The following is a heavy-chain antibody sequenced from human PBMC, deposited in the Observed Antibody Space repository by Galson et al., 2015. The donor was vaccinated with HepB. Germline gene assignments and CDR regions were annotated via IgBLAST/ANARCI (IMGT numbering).Heavy chain of an antibody. CDR2: ISYDGSNK. Sequence: SLRLSCAASGFTFSSYGMHWVRQAPGKGLEWVAFISYDGSNKYYADSVKGRFTISRDNSKNTLYLQMNSLRAEDTAVYYCAKDLDLRGRFIAAAGYYYYGMDVWGQGTTVTVSS. V-gene: IGHV3-30*18. CDR1: GFTFSSYG. J-gene: IGHJ6*02. CDR3: AKDLDLRGRFIAAAGYYYYGMDV. D-gene: IGHD6-13*01.